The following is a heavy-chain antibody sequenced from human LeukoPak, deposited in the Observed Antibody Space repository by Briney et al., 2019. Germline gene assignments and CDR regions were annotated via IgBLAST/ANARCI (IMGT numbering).Heavy chain of an antibody. D-gene: IGHD3-10*01. CDR1: GFTFTSYW. Sequence: GGSLRLSCVASGFTFTSYWMSWVRQAPGKGLEWVSSISSSSSYIYYADSVKGRFTISRDNAKNSLYLQMNSLRAEDTAVYYCAKGLWFGASRSYFDYWGRGTLVTVSS. CDR2: ISSSSSYI. V-gene: IGHV3-21*01. CDR3: AKGLWFGASRSYFDY. J-gene: IGHJ4*01.